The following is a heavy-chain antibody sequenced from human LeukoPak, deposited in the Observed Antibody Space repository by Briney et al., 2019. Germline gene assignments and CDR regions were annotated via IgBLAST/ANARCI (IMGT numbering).Heavy chain of an antibody. Sequence: GSLRLSCAASGFTFSSYSMNWVRQAPGKGLEWVSSISSRSSYIYYADSVKGRFTISRDNAKNSLYLQMNSLRAEDTAVYYCAKAPTFGGVISYWGQGTLVTVSS. CDR1: GFTFSSYS. V-gene: IGHV3-21*04. J-gene: IGHJ4*02. CDR3: AKAPTFGGVISY. CDR2: ISSRSSYI. D-gene: IGHD3-16*01.